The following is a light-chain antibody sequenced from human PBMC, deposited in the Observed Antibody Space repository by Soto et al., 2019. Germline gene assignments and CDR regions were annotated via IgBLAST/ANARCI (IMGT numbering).Light chain of an antibody. Sequence: IQMTKSPSSVYASVGARVFTTCRASQSINTWLAWYQKKPGKAPEILIYEASSLHSGVPSRFSGSGSETDFTLTISSLQPEDFAVYYCQQANSLPLTLGGGTKVDI. V-gene: IGKV1-12*01. CDR3: QQANSLPLT. J-gene: IGKJ4*01. CDR2: EAS. CDR1: QSINTW.